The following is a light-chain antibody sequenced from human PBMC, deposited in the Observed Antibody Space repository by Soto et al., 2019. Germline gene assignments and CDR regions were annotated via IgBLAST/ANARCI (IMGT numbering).Light chain of an antibody. CDR3: SSYTSSSTGV. Sequence: QSALTQPASVSGSPGQSITISCTGTSSDVGGYNYVSWYQQHPGKAPKLMIYDVSNRPSGVSNRFSGSKSGNTASLTISGXXXXXXXDYYCSSYTSSSTGVFGTGTKLTV. J-gene: IGLJ1*01. CDR2: DVS. CDR1: SSDVGGYNY. V-gene: IGLV2-14*01.